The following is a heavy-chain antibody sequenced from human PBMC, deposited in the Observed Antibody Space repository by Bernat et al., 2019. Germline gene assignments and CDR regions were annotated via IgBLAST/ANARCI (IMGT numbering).Heavy chain of an antibody. J-gene: IGHJ5*02. CDR2: RNPFNGNR. CDR3: ARVFRGADWHPTGFDP. V-gene: IGHV1-3*01. CDR1: GYTFTTYT. D-gene: IGHD3-9*01. Sequence: QAQLVQSGAEVKRPGASVKVSCKASGYTFTTYTIHWVRQAPGQRLEWMGWRNPFNGNRRYSQKFQDRFTLTTDTSATTAYMELSGLRSDDTAVYYCARVFRGADWHPTGFDPWGQGTLVTVSS.